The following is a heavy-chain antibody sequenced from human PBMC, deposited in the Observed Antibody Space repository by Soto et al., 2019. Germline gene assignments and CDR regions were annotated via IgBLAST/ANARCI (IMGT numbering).Heavy chain of an antibody. CDR3: ATVSGYDSSGYPLISMDV. CDR1: GYTLTELS. CDR2: FDPEDGET. D-gene: IGHD3-22*01. J-gene: IGHJ6*02. V-gene: IGHV1-24*01. Sequence: ASVKVSCKVSGYTLTELSMHWVRQAPGKGLEWMGGFDPEDGETIYAQKYQGRVTMTEDTFTDTAYMELSSLRSEDTAVYYCATVSGYDSSGYPLISMDVWGQGTTVTVSS.